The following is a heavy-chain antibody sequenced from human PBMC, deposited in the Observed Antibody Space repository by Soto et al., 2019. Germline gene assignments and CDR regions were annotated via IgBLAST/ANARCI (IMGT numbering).Heavy chain of an antibody. D-gene: IGHD2-2*01. J-gene: IGHJ6*03. Sequence: PGGSLRLSCAASGFTFSSYAMHLVRQAPGKGLEYVSAISSNGGSTYYANSVKGRFTISRDNSKNTLYLQMGSLRAEDMAVYYCATSLTYCSSTSCPESIDYYYYYMDVWGKGTTVTVSS. V-gene: IGHV3-64*01. CDR2: ISSNGGST. CDR1: GFTFSSYA. CDR3: ATSLTYCSSTSCPESIDYYYYYMDV.